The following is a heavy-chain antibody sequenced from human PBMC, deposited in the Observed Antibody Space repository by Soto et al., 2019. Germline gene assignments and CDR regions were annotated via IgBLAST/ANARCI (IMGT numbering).Heavy chain of an antibody. Sequence: QVQLVQSGAEVKKPGSSVKVSCKASGGTFSSYAISWVRQAPGQGHEWMGGIIPIFGTANYAQKFQGRVTITADESTSTAYMELSSLRSEDTSVYYCARDPEAVAGWSTSYYYYGMDVWGQGTTVTVSS. CDR1: GGTFSSYA. V-gene: IGHV1-69*12. J-gene: IGHJ6*02. D-gene: IGHD6-19*01. CDR3: ARDPEAVAGWSTSYYYYGMDV. CDR2: IIPIFGTA.